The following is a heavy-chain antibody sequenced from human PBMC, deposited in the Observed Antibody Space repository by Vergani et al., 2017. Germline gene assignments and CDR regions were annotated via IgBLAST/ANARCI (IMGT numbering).Heavy chain of an antibody. V-gene: IGHV4-39*01. CDR1: GASIRSSNYY. CDR3: ARHSTVEWLVKLGGIDP. D-gene: IGHD6-19*01. CDR2: IYYSGST. Sequence: QLQLQESGPGLVKPSATLSLTCSVSGASIRSSNYYWGWIRQPPGKGLEWIASIYYSGSTYYNPSLKSRVTISVDTSKNTFSLKLSSVTAADTAVYFCARHSTVEWLVKLGGIDPWGQGILVTVSS. J-gene: IGHJ5*02.